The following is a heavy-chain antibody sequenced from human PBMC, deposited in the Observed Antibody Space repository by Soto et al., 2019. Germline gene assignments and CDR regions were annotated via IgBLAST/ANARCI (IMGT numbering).Heavy chain of an antibody. J-gene: IGHJ6*02. V-gene: IGHV1-18*01. Sequence: QVQLVQSGAEVKKPGASVKVSCKASGYTFTSYGISWVRQAPGQGLEWMGWISAYNGNTNYAQKLQGRVTMTTDTSTSTAYMELRSLRSDDTAVYYCARDQIVVAKWVYYYYYGMDVWGQGTTVTVSS. CDR2: ISAYNGNT. CDR1: GYTFTSYG. CDR3: ARDQIVVAKWVYYYYYGMDV. D-gene: IGHD2-21*01.